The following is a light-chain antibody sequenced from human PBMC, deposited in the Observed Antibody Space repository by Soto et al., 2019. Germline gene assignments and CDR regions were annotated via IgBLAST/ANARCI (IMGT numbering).Light chain of an antibody. CDR2: EAS. V-gene: IGKV3-11*01. Sequence: ENIVRQSPGAGAFFSGEAATFSCRASQSVSSYLAWYQQKPGQAPRLLMYEASNRATGIPAMFSGGGSGTHFTPTISGLEPEHSAVYYCQQRSYGPWTFGPGTKVDIK. J-gene: IGKJ1*01. CDR1: QSVSSY. CDR3: QQRSYGPWT.